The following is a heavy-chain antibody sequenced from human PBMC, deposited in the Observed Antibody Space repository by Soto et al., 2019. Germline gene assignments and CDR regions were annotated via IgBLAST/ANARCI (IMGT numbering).Heavy chain of an antibody. CDR1: GFSFSSYA. CDR3: AKELAYGDFWRGLEY. CDR2: ISHDGNIK. V-gene: IGHV3-30*18. J-gene: IGHJ4*02. Sequence: QVQLVESGGGVVQPGRSLRLSCAASGFSFSSYAMHWVRQAPGTGLEWVAIISHDGNIKRYADFVEGRFIVFRDNSNNNLWVQMESLKTDDTAVYYCAKELAYGDFWRGLEYWGQGTLVTVAS. D-gene: IGHD3-3*01.